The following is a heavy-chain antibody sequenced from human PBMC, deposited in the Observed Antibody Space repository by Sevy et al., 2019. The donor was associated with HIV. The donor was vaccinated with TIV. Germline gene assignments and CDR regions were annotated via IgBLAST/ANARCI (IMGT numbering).Heavy chain of an antibody. J-gene: IGHJ2*01. CDR3: SRGDGYNWYFDL. CDR2: IYHSGST. D-gene: IGHD5-12*01. V-gene: IGHV4-30-2*01. CDR1: GGSISSGGYS. Sequence: SETLSLTCAVSGGSISSGGYSWSWIRQPPGKGLEWIGYIYHSGSTYYNPSLKSRVTISVDSSKNQFSLKLSSVTAADTAVYYCSRGDGYNWYFDLWGRGTLVTVSS.